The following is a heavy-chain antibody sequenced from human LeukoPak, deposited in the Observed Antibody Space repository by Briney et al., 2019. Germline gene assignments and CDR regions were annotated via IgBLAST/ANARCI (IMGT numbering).Heavy chain of an antibody. D-gene: IGHD6-19*01. CDR2: INPNSGGT. CDR1: GYTFTGYY. V-gene: IGHV1-2*02. CDR3: ARDRAVAGTAIDAFDI. J-gene: IGHJ3*02. Sequence: ASVKVSCKASGYTFTGYYMHWVRQAPGQGLEWMGWINPNSGGTNYAQKFQGRVTMTRDTSISTAYMELSRLTSDDTAVYYCARDRAVAGTAIDAFDIWGQGTMVTVSS.